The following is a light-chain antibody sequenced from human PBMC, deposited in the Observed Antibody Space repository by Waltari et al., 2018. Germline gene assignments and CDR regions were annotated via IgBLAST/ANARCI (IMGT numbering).Light chain of an antibody. J-gene: IGLJ3*02. V-gene: IGLV3-25*03. CDR3: QSADSNATWV. CDR1: ALPKQY. Sequence: SYELTQPPSVSVSPGQTARNTCSGDALPKQYAYWYHQKPGQAPGMVIYQDTERPSGIPERFSGSTSGTTVTLTISGVQAEDEADYYCQSADSNATWVFGGGTKLTVL. CDR2: QDT.